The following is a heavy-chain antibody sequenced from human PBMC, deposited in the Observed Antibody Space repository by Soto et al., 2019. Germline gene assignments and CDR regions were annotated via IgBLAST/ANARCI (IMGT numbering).Heavy chain of an antibody. Sequence: GGSLRLSCAASGFSFSSFGIHWVRQAPGKGLQWVAVIWFDGNNKHYADSVKGRFTISRDNSMNTLYLQMNSLRAEDTAVYYCARVPDYGGHSGAYGMDVWGQGTTVTVSS. CDR2: IWFDGNNK. CDR1: GFSFSSFG. CDR3: ARVPDYGGHSGAYGMDV. V-gene: IGHV3-33*01. J-gene: IGHJ6*02. D-gene: IGHD4-17*01.